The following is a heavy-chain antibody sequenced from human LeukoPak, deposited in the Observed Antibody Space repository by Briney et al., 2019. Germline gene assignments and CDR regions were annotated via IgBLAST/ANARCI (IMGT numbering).Heavy chain of an antibody. CDR3: ARGFPYGSGSPDY. CDR1: GFTFTTYW. Sequence: EGSLRLSCATSGFTFTTYWMNWVRQAPGKGLEWVANIKQDGSEKYYVDSVKGRFTISRDNAKNSLYLQMNSLRAEDTAVYYCARGFPYGSGSPDYWGQGTLVTVSS. CDR2: IKQDGSEK. J-gene: IGHJ4*02. V-gene: IGHV3-7*01. D-gene: IGHD3-10*01.